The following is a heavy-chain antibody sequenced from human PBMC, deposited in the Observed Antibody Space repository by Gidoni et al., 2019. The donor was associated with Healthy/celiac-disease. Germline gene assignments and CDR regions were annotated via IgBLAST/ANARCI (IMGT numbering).Heavy chain of an antibody. J-gene: IGHJ6*02. D-gene: IGHD4-4*01. CDR1: GFTFSSYA. CDR3: AKSGNTSYYGMDV. Sequence: EVLLLESGGGLVQLGGSLRLSGAASGFTFSSYAMSWVRQAPGKGLEWVSAISGSCGSTYYADSVKGRFTISRDNSKNTLYLQMNSLRAEDTAVYYCAKSGNTSYYGMDVWGQGTTVTVSS. CDR2: ISGSCGST. V-gene: IGHV3-23*01.